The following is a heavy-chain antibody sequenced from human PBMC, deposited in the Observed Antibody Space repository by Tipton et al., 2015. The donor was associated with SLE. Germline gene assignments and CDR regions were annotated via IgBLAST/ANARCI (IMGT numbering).Heavy chain of an antibody. CDR2: MNPNSGNT. J-gene: IGHJ3*02. V-gene: IGHV1-8*01. D-gene: IGHD3-3*01. CDR3: ARVPPWYYDFWSGYRDAFDI. Sequence: QLVQSGAEVKKPGASVKVSCKASGYTFTSYDINWVRQATGQGLEWMGWMNPNSGNTGYAQKFQGRVTMTRNTSISTAYMELSSLRSEDTAVYYCARVPPWYYDFWSGYRDAFDIWGQGTMVTVSS. CDR1: GYTFTSYD.